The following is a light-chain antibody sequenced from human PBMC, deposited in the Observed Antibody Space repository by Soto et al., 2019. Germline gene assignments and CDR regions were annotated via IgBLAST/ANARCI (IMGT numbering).Light chain of an antibody. CDR2: AAS. Sequence: DIQMTQSPSSLSASVGDRVTITCRASQGIRSGLGWYQQKPGKAPKRLIDAASSLQSGVPSRFSGSGSGTEFTLTISSLQPEDFATYYCLQHNTYSLTFGGGTKVDIK. CDR1: QGIRSG. V-gene: IGKV1-17*01. CDR3: LQHNTYSLT. J-gene: IGKJ4*01.